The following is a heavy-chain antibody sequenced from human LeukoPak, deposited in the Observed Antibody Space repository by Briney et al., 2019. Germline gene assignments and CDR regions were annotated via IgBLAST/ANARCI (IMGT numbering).Heavy chain of an antibody. CDR2: IRYDGSNK. CDR3: ARGPGRGNSYNWFDP. J-gene: IGHJ5*02. V-gene: IGHV3-30*02. CDR1: GFTFSSYG. D-gene: IGHD3-10*01. Sequence: GGSLRLSCAASGFTFSSYGMHWVRQAPGKGLEWVAFIRYDGSNKYYADSVKGRFTISRDNSKNTLYLQMNSLRAEDTAVYYCARGPGRGNSYNWFDPWGQGTLVTVSS.